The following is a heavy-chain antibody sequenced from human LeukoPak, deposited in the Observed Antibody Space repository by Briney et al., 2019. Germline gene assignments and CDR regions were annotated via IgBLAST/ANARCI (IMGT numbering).Heavy chain of an antibody. CDR3: ASRGMDSSSWYFTYSDY. D-gene: IGHD6-13*01. V-gene: IGHV1-69*01. J-gene: IGHJ4*02. CDR1: GGTFSHYA. Sequence: PWSSVTDSRQASGGTFSHYAISWVRQAAGQGLDWMGGIIPIFGTANYAQKFQGRVTITAAESTNTVYMELSSLRSEDTAVYYCASRGMDSSSWYFTYSDYGGQGTLVTVSS. CDR2: IIPIFGTA.